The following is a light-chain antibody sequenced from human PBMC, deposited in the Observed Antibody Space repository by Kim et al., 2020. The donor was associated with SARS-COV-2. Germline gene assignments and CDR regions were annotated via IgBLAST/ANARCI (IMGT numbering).Light chain of an antibody. V-gene: IGKV3-11*01. CDR2: DAS. Sequence: LSPGERATLSCRASQSVSSYLAWYQQKPGQAPRLLIYDASNRTTGIPARFSGSGSGTDFTLTISSLEPEDFAVYYCQQRSNWPLTFGGGTKVDIK. CDR3: QQRSNWPLT. CDR1: QSVSSY. J-gene: IGKJ4*01.